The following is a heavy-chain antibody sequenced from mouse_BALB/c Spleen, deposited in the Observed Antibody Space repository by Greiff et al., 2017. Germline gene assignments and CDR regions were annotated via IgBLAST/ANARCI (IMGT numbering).Heavy chain of an antibody. D-gene: IGHD1-1*01. V-gene: IGHV1-7*01. J-gene: IGHJ2*01. CDR3: ARWGPYGDY. CDR1: GYTFTSYW. CDR2: INPSTGYT. Sequence: VQLQQPGAELVRPGASVKLSCKASGYTFTSYWMHWVKQRPGQGLEWIGYINPSTGYTEYNQKFKDKATLTADKSSSTAYMQLSSLTSEDSAVYYCARWGPYGDYWGQGTTLTVSS.